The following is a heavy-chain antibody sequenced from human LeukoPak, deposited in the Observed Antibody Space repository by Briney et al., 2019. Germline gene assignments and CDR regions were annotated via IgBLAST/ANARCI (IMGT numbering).Heavy chain of an antibody. CDR2: IYYSGST. V-gene: IGHV4-39*07. D-gene: IGHD2-2*02. CDR1: GGSISSSNYY. Sequence: SETLSLTCTVSGGSISSSNYYWGWIRQPPGKGLEWIGNIYYSGSTYYNPSLKSRVTISVDTSKNQFSLKLNSVTAADTAVYYCARVGRYCSSTSCYTPLYWFDPWGQGTLVTVSS. CDR3: ARVGRYCSSTSCYTPLYWFDP. J-gene: IGHJ5*02.